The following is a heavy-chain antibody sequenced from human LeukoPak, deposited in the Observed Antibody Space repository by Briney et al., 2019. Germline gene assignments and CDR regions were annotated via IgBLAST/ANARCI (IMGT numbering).Heavy chain of an antibody. CDR3: AKDSYSHNGIYDALDI. V-gene: IGHV3-23*01. J-gene: IGHJ3*02. CDR2: IGGGPV. D-gene: IGHD2-8*01. Sequence: GGSLRLSCVASGLTFSNYAMTWVRQAPGKGPEWVSTIGGGPVYYADSVKGRFTISRDNSKNTLFLQMNSLRAEDTAIYYCAKDSYSHNGIYDALDIWGQGTMVTVSS. CDR1: GLTFSNYA.